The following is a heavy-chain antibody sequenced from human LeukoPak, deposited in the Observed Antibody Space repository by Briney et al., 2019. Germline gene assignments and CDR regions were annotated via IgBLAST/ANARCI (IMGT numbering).Heavy chain of an antibody. Sequence: TSETLSLTCAVYGGSFSGYYWSWIRQPPGKGLEWVGEINHSGSTNYNPSLKSRVTISVDTSKNQFSLKLSSVTAADTAVYYCALLPAAMSEAGAASDYYYGMDVWGQGTTVTVSS. CDR1: GGSFSGYY. CDR2: INHSGST. CDR3: ALLPAAMSEAGAASDYYYGMDV. D-gene: IGHD2-2*01. V-gene: IGHV4-34*01. J-gene: IGHJ6*02.